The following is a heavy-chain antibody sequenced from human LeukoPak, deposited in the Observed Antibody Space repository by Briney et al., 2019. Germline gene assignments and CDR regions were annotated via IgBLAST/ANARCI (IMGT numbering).Heavy chain of an antibody. J-gene: IGHJ4*02. CDR3: ARGSNSVLY. Sequence: NPSETLSLTCAVYGGSFSDSYWSWIRQPPGEGLEWVGEISHSGDTNYNPSLKSRVTISLGAAKNQFSLNLSSVTAADTAVYYCARGSNSVLYWRQGTLVTVSS. D-gene: IGHD4-23*01. CDR2: ISHSGDT. CDR1: GGSFSDSY. V-gene: IGHV4-34*01.